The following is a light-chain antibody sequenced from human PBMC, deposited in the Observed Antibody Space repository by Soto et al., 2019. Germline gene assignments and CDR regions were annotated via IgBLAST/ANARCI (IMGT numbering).Light chain of an antibody. J-gene: IGKJ1*01. CDR2: DAS. CDR1: QSISSW. Sequence: DIQMTQSPSTLSASVGDRVTITCRASQSISSWLAWYQQKPGKAPKLLSYDASSLESGVPSRFSGSGSGTELTLTISSLQPDDFATYYCQQYNSYSALGQGTKVEIK. CDR3: QQYNSYSA. V-gene: IGKV1-5*01.